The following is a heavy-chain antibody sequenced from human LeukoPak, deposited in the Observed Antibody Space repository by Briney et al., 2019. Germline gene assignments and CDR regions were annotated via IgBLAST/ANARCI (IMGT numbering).Heavy chain of an antibody. J-gene: IGHJ4*02. Sequence: SVKVSCKASGGTFISYAISWVRQAPGQGLEWMGRIIPIFGTANYAQKFQGRVTITTDESTSTAYMELSSLRSEDTAVYYCARDQYDSSGYYYYWGQGTLVTVSS. CDR2: IIPIFGTA. D-gene: IGHD3-22*01. CDR3: ARDQYDSSGYYYY. V-gene: IGHV1-69*05. CDR1: GGTFISYA.